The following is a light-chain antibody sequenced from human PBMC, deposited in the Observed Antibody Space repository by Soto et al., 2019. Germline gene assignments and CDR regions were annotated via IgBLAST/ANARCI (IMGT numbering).Light chain of an antibody. CDR2: LGS. Sequence: DILMTQSPISLPVTPGEPASISCWSSRGLLHSTGKNYLDWFLQRPGQSPKLLIYLGSNRASGVPDRFSGSGAGTDFTLRISRVEAEDVGVYYCMQATQFPRTFGRGTKVDIK. V-gene: IGKV2-28*01. CDR1: RGLLHSTGKNY. CDR3: MQATQFPRT. J-gene: IGKJ1*01.